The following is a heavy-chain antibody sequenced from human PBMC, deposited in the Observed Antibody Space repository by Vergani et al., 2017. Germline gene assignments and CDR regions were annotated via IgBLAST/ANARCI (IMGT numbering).Heavy chain of an antibody. CDR2: MSGSGGST. CDR3: AGITMVRGAVGGFDP. J-gene: IGHJ5*02. CDR1: GFTFSSYA. Sequence: EVQLLESGGGLVQPGGSLRLSCAASGFTFSSYAMSWVRQAPGKGLKWVSAMSGSGGSTYYADSVKGRFTISRDNSKNPLYLQMNSRRAGDTAVYYCAGITMVRGAVGGFDPWGQGTLVTVSS. V-gene: IGHV3-23*01. D-gene: IGHD3-10*01.